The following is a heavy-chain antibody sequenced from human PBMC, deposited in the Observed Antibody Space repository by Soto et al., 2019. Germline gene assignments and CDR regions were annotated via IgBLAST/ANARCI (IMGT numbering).Heavy chain of an antibody. CDR2: IIPIFGTA. CDR1: GGTFSSYA. J-gene: IGHJ6*02. Sequence: SVKVSCKASGGTFSSYAISWVRQAPGQGLEWMGGIIPIFGTANYAQKYQGRVTITADESTSTAYTELSSLRSEDTAVYYCARDRNGNYYYGMDVWGQGTTVTVSS. D-gene: IGHD1-1*01. V-gene: IGHV1-69*13. CDR3: ARDRNGNYYYGMDV.